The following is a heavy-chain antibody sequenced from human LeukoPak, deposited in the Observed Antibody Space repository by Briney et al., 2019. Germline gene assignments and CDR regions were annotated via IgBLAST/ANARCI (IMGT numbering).Heavy chain of an antibody. J-gene: IGHJ4*02. Sequence: PSETLSLTCAVYGGSFSGYYWSWIRQPPGKGLEWIGEINHSGSTNYSPSLKSRVTISVDTSKNQFSLKLSSVTAADTAVYYCARSSGYYDFDYWGQGTLVTVSS. CDR2: INHSGST. CDR1: GGSFSGYY. V-gene: IGHV4-34*01. CDR3: ARSSGYYDFDY. D-gene: IGHD3-22*01.